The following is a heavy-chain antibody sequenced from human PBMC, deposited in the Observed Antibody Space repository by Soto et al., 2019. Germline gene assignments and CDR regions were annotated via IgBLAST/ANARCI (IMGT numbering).Heavy chain of an antibody. CDR3: ARDGILEWRNWFDP. Sequence: GGSLRLSCAASVLTLSNYTMNWVRQAPGKGREWLSSISSRSTYIDYTHSVTGRFTISRDNAKNSLYLQMNNLRAEDTVVYYCARDGILEWRNWFDPWGQGTLVTVSS. V-gene: IGHV3-21*01. J-gene: IGHJ5*02. D-gene: IGHD3-3*01. CDR1: VLTLSNYT. CDR2: ISSRSTYI.